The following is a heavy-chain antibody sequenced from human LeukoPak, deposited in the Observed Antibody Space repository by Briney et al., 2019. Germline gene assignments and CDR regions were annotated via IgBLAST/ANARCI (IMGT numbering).Heavy chain of an antibody. V-gene: IGHV3-48*04. CDR3: ARDLIGYCSSTSCYGMDV. J-gene: IGHJ6*02. Sequence: GGSLRLSCAASGFTFSSYSMNWVRQAPGKGLEWVSYISSSSSAIYYADSVKGRFTISRDNAKNSLYLQMNSLRAEDTAVYYCARDLIGYCSSTSCYGMDVWGQGTTVTVSS. CDR2: ISSSSSAI. D-gene: IGHD2-2*01. CDR1: GFTFSSYS.